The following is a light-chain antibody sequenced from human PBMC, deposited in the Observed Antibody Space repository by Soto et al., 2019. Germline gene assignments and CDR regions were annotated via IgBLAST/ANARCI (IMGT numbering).Light chain of an antibody. CDR3: CSYGRSVV. J-gene: IGLJ2*01. V-gene: IGLV2-23*01. CDR1: SNDVGTYNL. Sequence: QSALTQPASVSGSLGQSITISCTGISNDVGTYNLVSWYQHHPGKAPKLIIYEASKRPSGVPNRFSGSKSGNTASLTISGLHAEDEADYYCCSYGRSVVFGGGTNLTVL. CDR2: EAS.